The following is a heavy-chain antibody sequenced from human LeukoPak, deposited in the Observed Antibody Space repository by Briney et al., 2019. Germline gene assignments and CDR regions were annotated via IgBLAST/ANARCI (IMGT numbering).Heavy chain of an antibody. CDR3: ASSSSWAAFDY. V-gene: IGHV3-11*01. J-gene: IGHJ4*02. CDR1: GFTFSDYY. Sequence: GGSLRLSCAASGFTFSDYYMSWIRQAPGKGVEGVSYISGSGSTIYYADSVKGRFTISRDNAKNSLYLQMNSLRAEDTAVYYCASSSSWAAFDYWGQGTLVTVSS. CDR2: ISGSGSTI. D-gene: IGHD6-13*01.